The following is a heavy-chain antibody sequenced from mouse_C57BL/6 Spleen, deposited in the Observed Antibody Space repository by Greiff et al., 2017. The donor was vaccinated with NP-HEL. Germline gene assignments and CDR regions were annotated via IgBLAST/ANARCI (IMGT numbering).Heavy chain of an antibody. CDR2: ISSGSSTI. D-gene: IGHD1-2*01. J-gene: IGHJ1*03. CDR3: ARRLRWYCDV. V-gene: IGHV5-17*01. Sequence: EVMLVESGGGLVKPGGSLKLSCAEKGLEWVAYISSGSSTIYYADTVKGRFTISRDNAKNTLFLQMTSLRSEDTAMYCCARRLRWYCDVWGTGTTVTVSS.